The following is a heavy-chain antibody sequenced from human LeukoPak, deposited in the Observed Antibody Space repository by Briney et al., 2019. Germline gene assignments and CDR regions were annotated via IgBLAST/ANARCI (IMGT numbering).Heavy chain of an antibody. CDR2: INHSGST. Sequence: SETLSLTCAVYGGSFSGYYWSWIRQPPGKGLEWIGEINHSGSTNYNPSLKSRATISVDTSKNQFSLKLSSVTAADTAVYYCARKLQLLWFGELWFDPWGQGTLVTVS. CDR3: ARKLQLLWFGELWFDP. V-gene: IGHV4-34*01. D-gene: IGHD3-10*01. CDR1: GGSFSGYY. J-gene: IGHJ5*02.